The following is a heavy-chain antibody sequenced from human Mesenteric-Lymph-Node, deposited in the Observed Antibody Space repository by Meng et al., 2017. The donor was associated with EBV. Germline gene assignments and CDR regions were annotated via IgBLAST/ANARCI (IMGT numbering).Heavy chain of an antibody. CDR2: TYYRSKWYN. J-gene: IGHJ5*02. CDR3: ARDRLTAMVKGGWFDP. V-gene: IGHV6-1*01. CDR1: GASVSCNSAA. D-gene: IGHD5-18*01. Sequence: QVQLQQAGPGLVKPPXXLSPTXAISGASVSCNSAAWNWIRQSPPRGLEWLGRTYYRSKWYNDYAVSVKSRITINPDTSKNQFSLQLNSVTPEDTAVYYCARDRLTAMVKGGWFDPWGQGTLVNVSS.